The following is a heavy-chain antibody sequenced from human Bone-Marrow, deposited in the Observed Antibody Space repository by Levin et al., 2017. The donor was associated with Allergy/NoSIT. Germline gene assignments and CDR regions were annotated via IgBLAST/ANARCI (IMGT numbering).Heavy chain of an antibody. Sequence: GESLKISCKTYGYDFTTYWIGWVRQTPGKGLEWMGIIYPGDSETMYSPSFQGQVTMSVDRSDNTAYMRWFSLKASDTATYYCARARGHTYGYVDFWGQGTLVTVSS. CDR2: IYPGDSET. CDR3: ARARGHTYGYVDF. V-gene: IGHV5-51*01. D-gene: IGHD2-2*03. CDR1: GYDFTTYW. J-gene: IGHJ4*02.